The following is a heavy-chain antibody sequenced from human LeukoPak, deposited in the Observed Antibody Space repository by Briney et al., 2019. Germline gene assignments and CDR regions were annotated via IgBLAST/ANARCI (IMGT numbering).Heavy chain of an antibody. CDR3: ARGLVLATDDAFDI. J-gene: IGHJ3*02. CDR1: GCSIRSYF. D-gene: IGHD5-12*01. Sequence: PSETLSLTCTVSGCSIRSYFWSWLRQPPGKGLEWIGYIWDTEITDYNPSLKSRVTISLDTSKNHFSLKLRSVTAADTALYFCARGLVLATDDAFDIWGQGTLVTVSS. V-gene: IGHV4-59*01. CDR2: IWDTEIT.